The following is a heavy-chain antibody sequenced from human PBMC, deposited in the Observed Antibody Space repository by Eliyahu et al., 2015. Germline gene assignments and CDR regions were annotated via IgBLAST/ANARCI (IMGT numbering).Heavy chain of an antibody. CDR2: IYHSGST. Sequence: QVQLQESGPGLVKPSETLSLTCAVSGYSISSGYYWGWIRQPPGKGLEWIGSIYHSGSTYYNPSLKSRVTISVDTSKNQFSLKLSSVTAADTAVYYCARDVSSSWYDYWGQGTLVTVSS. CDR3: ARDVSSSWYDY. D-gene: IGHD6-13*01. CDR1: GYSISSGYY. J-gene: IGHJ4*02. V-gene: IGHV4-38-2*02.